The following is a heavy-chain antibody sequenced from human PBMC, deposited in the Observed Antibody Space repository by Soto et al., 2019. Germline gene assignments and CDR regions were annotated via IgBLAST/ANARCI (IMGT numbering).Heavy chain of an antibody. V-gene: IGHV4-31*03. CDR2: IYYSGST. D-gene: IGHD2-15*01. CDR1: GGSISSGGYY. Sequence: PSETLSLTCTVSGGSISSGGYYWSWIRQHPGKGLEWIGYIYYSGSTYYNPSLKSRVTISVDTSKNQFSLKLSSVTAADTAVYYCASVTTGKCGVSSCKKWFDPWGQGTLVTVSS. J-gene: IGHJ5*02. CDR3: ASVTTGKCGVSSCKKWFDP.